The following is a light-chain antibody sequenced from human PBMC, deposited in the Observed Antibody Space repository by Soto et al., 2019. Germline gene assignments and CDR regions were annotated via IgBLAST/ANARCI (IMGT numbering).Light chain of an antibody. CDR1: QSVSSN. Sequence: EIVMTQSPATLSVSPGERATLSCRASQSVSSNLAWYQQKPGQDPRLLIYGASTRAPGIPARFSGSGSGTEFTLTVSSLQSEDFAVYYCQQYNNWPPWTFGQGTKLEIK. J-gene: IGKJ2*02. CDR3: QQYNNWPPWT. CDR2: GAS. V-gene: IGKV3-15*01.